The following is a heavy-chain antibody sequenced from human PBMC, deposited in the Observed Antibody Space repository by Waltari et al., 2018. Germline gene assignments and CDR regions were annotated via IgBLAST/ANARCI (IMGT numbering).Heavy chain of an antibody. D-gene: IGHD3-10*01. CDR2: NSTPGPS. Sequence: QVQLQESGPGLVRPSQTLSLTCTVSGGSISSVDYFWSWIRQPAGKGLEWIGRNSTPGPSNSNPSFNSRVTISVDTSKNQFSLNLRSVTAADTAVYYCARDLGLDYGSGNFYRNWFDPWGQGTLVTVSS. V-gene: IGHV4-61*02. CDR1: GGSISSVDYF. CDR3: ARDLGLDYGSGNFYRNWFDP. J-gene: IGHJ5*02.